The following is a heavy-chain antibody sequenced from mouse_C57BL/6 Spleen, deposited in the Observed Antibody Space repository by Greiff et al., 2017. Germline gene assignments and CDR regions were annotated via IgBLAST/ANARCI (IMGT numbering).Heavy chain of an antibody. J-gene: IGHJ2*01. V-gene: IGHV3-1*01. CDR3: ARERLLYYFYY. Sequence: EVKLVESGPGMVKPSQSLSLTCTVTGYSITSGYDWHWIRHFPGNKLEWMGYISYTGSTNYNPSLKIRISITHDTSKNHFFLKLNSVTTEDTATYSCARERLLYYFYYWGQGTTLTVAS. CDR2: ISYTGST. CDR1: GYSITSGYD. D-gene: IGHD3-2*02.